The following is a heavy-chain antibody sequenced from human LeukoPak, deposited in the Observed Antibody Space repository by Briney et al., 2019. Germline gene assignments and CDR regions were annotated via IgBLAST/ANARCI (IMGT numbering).Heavy chain of an antibody. CDR2: MNPNSGNT. CDR3: ARRGKLWYDYYYYYGMDV. CDR1: GYTFTSYG. J-gene: IGHJ6*02. V-gene: IGHV1-8*02. Sequence: ASVKVSCKASGYTFTSYGISWVRQAPGQGLEWMGWMNPNSGNTGYAQKFQGRVTMTRNTSISTAYMELSSLRSEDTAVYYCARRGKLWYDYYYYYGMDVWGQGTTVTVSS. D-gene: IGHD5-18*01.